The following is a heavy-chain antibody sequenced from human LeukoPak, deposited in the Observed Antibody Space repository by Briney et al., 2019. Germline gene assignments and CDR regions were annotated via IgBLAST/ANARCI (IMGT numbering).Heavy chain of an antibody. V-gene: IGHV3-53*01. CDR2: IYSGGNS. D-gene: IGHD3-22*01. J-gene: IGHJ3*02. CDR1: GFTLSSYW. CDR3: ARGGRGSAAVVAPRSFDI. Sequence: GGSLRLSCAASGFTLSSYWMIWVRQAPGKGLEWVLVIYSGGNSYYADSVKGRFIISRDISKNTLYLQMNSLRAEDSALYYCARGGRGSAAVVAPRSFDIWGQGTMVTVSS.